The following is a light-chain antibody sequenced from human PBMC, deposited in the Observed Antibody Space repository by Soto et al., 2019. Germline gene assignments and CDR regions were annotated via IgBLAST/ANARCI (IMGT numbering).Light chain of an antibody. CDR3: MLYYGGAQPVV. CDR1: TGAVTSGHE. V-gene: IGLV7-43*01. Sequence: QAVVTQEPSLTVSPGGTVTLTCASSTGAVTSGHEPNWCQQKPGQAPRALIYSTNKKHSWTPARVSGSLLGGKAALTLSGVQPEDEAEYYCMLYYGGAQPVVFGGGTKLTVL. J-gene: IGLJ2*01. CDR2: STN.